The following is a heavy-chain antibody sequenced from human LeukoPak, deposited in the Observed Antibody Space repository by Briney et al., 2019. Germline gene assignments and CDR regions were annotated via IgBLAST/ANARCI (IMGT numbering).Heavy chain of an antibody. CDR3: ARSIAAAGTYWFDP. CDR2: INPHSGGT. J-gene: IGHJ5*02. CDR1: GYTFTGYY. Sequence: GASMKVSCKASGYTFTGYYMHWVRQAPGQGLEWMGRINPHSGGTNYAQKFQGRVTMTRDTSISTAYMELSRLRSDDTAVYYCARSIAAAGTYWFDPWGQGTLVTVSS. D-gene: IGHD6-13*01. V-gene: IGHV1-2*06.